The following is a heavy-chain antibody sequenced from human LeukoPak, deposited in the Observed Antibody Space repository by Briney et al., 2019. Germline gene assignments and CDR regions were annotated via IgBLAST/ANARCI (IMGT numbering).Heavy chain of an antibody. CDR1: GYTFTGYY. J-gene: IGHJ4*02. CDR2: NNPNSGGT. D-gene: IGHD2-2*02. Sequence: GASVKVFCKASGYTFTGYYMHWVRQAPGQGLEWMGWNNPNSGGTNYAQKFQGRVTMTRDTSISTAYMELSRLRSDDTAVYYCAREDCSSTSCDTVFDYWGQGTLVTVSS. CDR3: AREDCSSTSCDTVFDY. V-gene: IGHV1-2*02.